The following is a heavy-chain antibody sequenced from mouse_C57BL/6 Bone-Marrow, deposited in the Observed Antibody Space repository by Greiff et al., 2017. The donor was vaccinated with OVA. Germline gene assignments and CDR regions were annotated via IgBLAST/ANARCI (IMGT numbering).Heavy chain of an antibody. V-gene: IGHV5-4*01. CDR3: AGDDYGHRYFDV. D-gene: IGHD1-1*01. J-gene: IGHJ1*03. CDR2: ISDGGSYT. CDR1: GFTFSSYA. Sequence: EVQVEESGGGLVKPGGSLKLSCAASGFTFSSYAMPWVRQTPEKRLEWVASISDGGSYTYYPDNVKGRFTISRDNAKNTLYLQMRHLKTEDTAMYYCAGDDYGHRYFDVWGTGTTVTVSS.